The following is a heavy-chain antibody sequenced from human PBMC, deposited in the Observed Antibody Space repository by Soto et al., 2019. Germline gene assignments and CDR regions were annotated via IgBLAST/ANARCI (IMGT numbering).Heavy chain of an antibody. Sequence: QVQLQESGPGLVKPSETLSLTCTVSGGSISSYYWSWIRQPPGKGLEWIGYIYYSGSTNYNPSLKSRVTISVDTPKNQFSLKLSSVTAADTAVYYCARVGPITMVRGVTSINYWYFDLWGRGTLVTVSS. V-gene: IGHV4-59*01. J-gene: IGHJ2*01. CDR1: GGSISSYY. CDR2: IYYSGST. D-gene: IGHD3-10*01. CDR3: ARVGPITMVRGVTSINYWYFDL.